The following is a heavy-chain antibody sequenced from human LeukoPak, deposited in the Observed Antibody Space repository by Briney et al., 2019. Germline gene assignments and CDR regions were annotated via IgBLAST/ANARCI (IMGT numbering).Heavy chain of an antibody. J-gene: IGHJ4*02. Sequence: GGSLRLSCATSGFTFSDHALHWVRQAPGKGLQYVSVISRNGTRTFYADSVKDRFIISRDKSTKTLYLQMASLRLEDMGVYYCVRDSFYTGYDRGFGYWGRGTLVTVSS. CDR1: GFTFSDHA. CDR3: VRDSFYTGYDRGFGY. V-gene: IGHV3-64*02. D-gene: IGHD5-12*01. CDR2: ISRNGTRT.